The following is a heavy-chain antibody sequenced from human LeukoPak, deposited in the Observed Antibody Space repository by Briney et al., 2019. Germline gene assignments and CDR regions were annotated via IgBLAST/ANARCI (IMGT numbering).Heavy chain of an antibody. CDR2: IKQAGSEK. Sequence: GGSLRLSCAASGFTFTSYWMTWVRQAPGKGLEWVANIKQAGSEKYYVDSVKGRFTISRDNAKNSLYLQMNSLRAEDTAVYYCARNRTRNPYWGQGTTVTVSS. D-gene: IGHD1-14*01. CDR1: GFTFTSYW. V-gene: IGHV3-7*01. CDR3: ARNRTRNPY. J-gene: IGHJ6*02.